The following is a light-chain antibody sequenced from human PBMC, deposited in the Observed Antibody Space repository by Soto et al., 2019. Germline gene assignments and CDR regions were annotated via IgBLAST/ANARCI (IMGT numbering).Light chain of an antibody. CDR1: QSVSSY. CDR3: QQYNNWPLT. V-gene: IGKV3-15*01. J-gene: IGKJ4*01. Sequence: EIVLTQSPSTLSLSTGERATLSCRASQSVSSYLAWYQQKPGQAPRLLIYGASTRATGIPARFSGSGSGTEFTLTISSLQSEDFAVYYCQQYNNWPLTFGGGTKVDIK. CDR2: GAS.